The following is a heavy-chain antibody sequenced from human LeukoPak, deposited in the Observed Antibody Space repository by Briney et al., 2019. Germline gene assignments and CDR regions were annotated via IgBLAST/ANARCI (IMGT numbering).Heavy chain of an antibody. D-gene: IGHD1-26*01. Sequence: GGSLRLSCAASEFTFSKYRMSWVRQAPGKGLECVANIEQDGSEKYYVDSVTGRFTISRDNAKNSLYLQMNSLRAEDTAVYYCARDRALAGRAFDIWGQGTMVTVSS. V-gene: IGHV3-7*01. J-gene: IGHJ3*02. CDR1: EFTFSKYR. CDR2: IEQDGSEK. CDR3: ARDRALAGRAFDI.